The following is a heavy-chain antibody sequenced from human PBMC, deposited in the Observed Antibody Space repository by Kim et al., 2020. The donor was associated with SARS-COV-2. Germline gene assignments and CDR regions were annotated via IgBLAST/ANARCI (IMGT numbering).Heavy chain of an antibody. V-gene: IGHV4-31*02. D-gene: IGHD3-10*01. Sequence: YNPSLKSRVTISVDTSKNQFSLKLSSVTAADTAVYYCARAHSGSRSYCDYWGQGTLVTVSS. J-gene: IGHJ4*02. CDR3: ARAHSGSRSYCDY.